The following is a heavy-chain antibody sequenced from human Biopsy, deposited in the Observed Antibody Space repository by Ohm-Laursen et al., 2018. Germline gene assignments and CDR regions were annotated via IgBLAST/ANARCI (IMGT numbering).Heavy chain of an antibody. V-gene: IGHV1-69*17. Sequence: VSSVKVSCKASGYIFNNYDISWVRQAPGEGLEWMGGIIAVSGLVNYAPKFQGRVSITADKSTTTAYMELSNLKSEDTAVYYCATPFQYYDSWGGYPPFDHWGQGTLVTVSS. CDR1: GYIFNNYD. J-gene: IGHJ4*02. CDR2: IIAVSGLV. D-gene: IGHD3-3*01. CDR3: ATPFQYYDSWGGYPPFDH.